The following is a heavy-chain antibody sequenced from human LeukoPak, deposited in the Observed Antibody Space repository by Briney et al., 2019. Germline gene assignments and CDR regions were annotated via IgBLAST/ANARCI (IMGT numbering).Heavy chain of an antibody. J-gene: IGHJ4*02. D-gene: IGHD2-15*01. CDR2: IYYSGST. CDR3: ARRSGGSSKMDY. CDR1: VGSIISGTFY. V-gene: IGHV4-39*01. Sequence: SETLSLTCTVSVGSIISGTFYWGWVRQPPGKGLQWIGSIYYSGSTYYGPSLKSRVTISVDTSKNQFSLKLSSVTAADTAVYYCARRSGGSSKMDYWGQGTLVTVSS.